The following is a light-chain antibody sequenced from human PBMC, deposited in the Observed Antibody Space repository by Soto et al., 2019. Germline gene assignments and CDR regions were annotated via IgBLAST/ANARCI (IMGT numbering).Light chain of an antibody. V-gene: IGLV1-44*01. CDR1: SSNIGSNT. CDR3: AAWDDSLNGLYV. CDR2: SNN. J-gene: IGLJ1*01. Sequence: QXVLTQPPSXXXXXGXRVTISCSGSSSNIGSNTVNWYQQLPGTAPKLLIYSNNQRPSGVPDRFSGSKSGTSASLAISGLQSEDEADYYCAAWDDSLNGLYVFGTGTKLTVL.